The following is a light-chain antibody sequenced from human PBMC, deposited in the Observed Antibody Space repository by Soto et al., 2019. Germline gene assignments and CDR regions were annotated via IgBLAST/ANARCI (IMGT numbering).Light chain of an antibody. CDR3: TDSAYLPNT. J-gene: IGKJ5*01. CDR2: AAS. CDR1: QTVATTY. Sequence: PNSPVALSLSPGERATLSCRATQTVATTYLGWYQQKPGQAPRLLIFAASSRATGIPDRFSGSGSGTDFSLTISILEPEDVILYCSTDSAYLPNTSGQVTRLDI. V-gene: IGKV3-20*01.